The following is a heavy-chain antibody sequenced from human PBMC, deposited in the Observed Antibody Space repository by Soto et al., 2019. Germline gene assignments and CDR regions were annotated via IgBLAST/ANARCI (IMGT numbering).Heavy chain of an antibody. V-gene: IGHV3-30-3*01. CDR2: ISYDGRNK. CDR3: ARPYYYYYGMDV. Sequence: QVQLVESGGGVVQPGRSLRLSCAASGFTFSSYAMHWVRQAPGKGLEWVAVISYDGRNKYYADSVKGRFTISRDNSKNTLYLQVNSLRAEDTAVYYCARPYYYYYGMDVWGQGTTVTVSS. J-gene: IGHJ6*02. CDR1: GFTFSSYA.